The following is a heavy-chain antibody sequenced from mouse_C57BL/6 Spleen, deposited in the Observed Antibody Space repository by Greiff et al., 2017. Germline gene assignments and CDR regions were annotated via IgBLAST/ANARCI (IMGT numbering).Heavy chain of an antibody. D-gene: IGHD2-4*01. J-gene: IGHJ2*01. Sequence: QVTLKESGPGILQPSQTLSLTCSFSGFSLSTFGMGVGWIRQPSGKGLEWLAHIWWDDDKYYNPALKSRLTLSKDTSKNQVFLKIANVDTADIATYYCARITGGYDYDGNFDYWGQGTTLTVSS. CDR3: ARITGGYDYDGNFDY. V-gene: IGHV8-8*01. CDR1: GFSLSTFGMG. CDR2: IWWDDDK.